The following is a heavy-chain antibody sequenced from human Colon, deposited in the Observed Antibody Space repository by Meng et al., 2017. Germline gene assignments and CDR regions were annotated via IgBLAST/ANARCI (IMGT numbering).Heavy chain of an antibody. V-gene: IGHV4-61*08. CDR3: ARDHMGSLDY. Sequence: VRWQRWGPGLWRPSETLSLICFASGGSVSSAGYPWSWIRQPPGKGLEWIGYASTNYNPSLKSRVTVSVDTSKNQFSLRLTSVTAADTAVYYCARDHMGSLDYWGQGILVTVSS. D-gene: IGHD1-26*01. CDR1: GGSVSSAGYP. J-gene: IGHJ4*02. CDR2: AST.